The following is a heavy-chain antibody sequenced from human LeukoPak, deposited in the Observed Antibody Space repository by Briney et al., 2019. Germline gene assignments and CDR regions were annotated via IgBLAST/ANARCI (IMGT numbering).Heavy chain of an antibody. V-gene: IGHV3-48*01. J-gene: IGHJ3*02. CDR3: ARGWGAFDI. D-gene: IGHD3-16*01. CDR1: GFTFSSYS. CDR2: ISSSSSTI. Sequence: GGSLRLSCAAPGFTFSSYSMNWVRQAPGKGLEWVSYISSSSSTIYYADSVKGRFTISRDNAKNSLYLQMNSLRAEDTAVYYCARGWGAFDIWGQGTMVTVSS.